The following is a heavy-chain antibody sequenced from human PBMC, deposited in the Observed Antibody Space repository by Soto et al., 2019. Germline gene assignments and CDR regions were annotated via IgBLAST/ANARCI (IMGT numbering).Heavy chain of an antibody. D-gene: IGHD3-16*02. CDR1: GGTFSSYA. J-gene: IGHJ3*02. CDR3: ARVYYDYVWGSYRYDAFDI. CDR2: IIPIFGTA. V-gene: IGHV1-69*01. Sequence: QVQLVQSGAEVKKPGSSVKVSCKASGGTFSSYAISWVRQAPGQGLEWMGGIIPIFGTANYAQKFQGRVTITADESTSTAYMELGSLRSEDTAVYYCARVYYDYVWGSYRYDAFDIWGQGTMVTVSS.